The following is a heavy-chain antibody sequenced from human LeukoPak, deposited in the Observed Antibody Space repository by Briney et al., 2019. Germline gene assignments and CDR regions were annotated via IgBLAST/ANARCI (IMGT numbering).Heavy chain of an antibody. CDR1: GFTIDAYA. CDR3: ATWAFYHGLDV. D-gene: IGHD2/OR15-2a*01. V-gene: IGHV3-43*02. J-gene: IGHJ6*02. Sequence: GRSLRLSCAASGFTIDAYAMHWVRQPPGKGLEWVSLINADGGRTYYADSVKGRFTISRDNSKNSLYLQMNSLRTEDTALYYCATWAFYHGLDVWGQGTTVTVSS. CDR2: INADGGRT.